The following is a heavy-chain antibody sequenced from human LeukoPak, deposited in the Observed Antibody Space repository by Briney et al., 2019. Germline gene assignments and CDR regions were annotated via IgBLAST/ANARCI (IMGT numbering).Heavy chain of an antibody. CDR1: GFTFSSYG. CDR2: IWYDGSNK. V-gene: IGHV3-33*01. D-gene: IGHD1-26*01. CDR3: AGDSGNSQGGFDY. Sequence: PGRSLRLSCAASGFTFSSYGMHWVRQAPGKGLEWVAVIWYDGSNKYYADSVKGRFTISRDNSKNTLYLQMNSLRAEDTAVYYCAGDSGNSQGGFDYWGQGPLVTVSS. J-gene: IGHJ4*02.